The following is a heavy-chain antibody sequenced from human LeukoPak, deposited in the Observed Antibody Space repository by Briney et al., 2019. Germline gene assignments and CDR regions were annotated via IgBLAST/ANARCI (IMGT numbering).Heavy chain of an antibody. V-gene: IGHV3-23*01. J-gene: IGHJ6*03. CDR1: GFTFGSYG. Sequence: GGTLRLSCAVSGFTFGSYGMSWVRQAPGKGLERVSAISGSGGTTYYADSVKGRFTISRDNAKNSLYLQMNSLRAEDTAVYYCARGIYDILTGYLYYYYYYMDVWGKGTTVTISS. D-gene: IGHD3-9*01. CDR3: ARGIYDILTGYLYYYYYYMDV. CDR2: ISGSGGTT.